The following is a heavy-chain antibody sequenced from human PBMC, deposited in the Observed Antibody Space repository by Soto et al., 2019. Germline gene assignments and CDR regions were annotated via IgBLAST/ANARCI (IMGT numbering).Heavy chain of an antibody. CDR1: GYTFTGYY. CDR2: INPNSGGT. Sequence: ASVKVSCKASGYTFTGYYMHWVRQAPGQGLEWMGWINPNSGGTNYAQKFQGWVTMTRDTSISTAYMELSSLRSEDTAVYYCARAVSGSYYWWGQGTLVTVSS. D-gene: IGHD1-26*01. CDR3: ARAVSGSYYW. J-gene: IGHJ4*02. V-gene: IGHV1-2*04.